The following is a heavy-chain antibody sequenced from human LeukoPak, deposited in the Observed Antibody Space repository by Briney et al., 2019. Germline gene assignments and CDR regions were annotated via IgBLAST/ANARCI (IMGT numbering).Heavy chain of an antibody. D-gene: IGHD4-17*01. Sequence: PGGSLRLSCAASGFTFSNYEMNWVRQAPGKGLEWVSYISGGGSTIYYADSVKGRFTPSRDNAKNSLYLEMNSLRDEDTAVYYCARDRTSDNGDYFDHWGQGTQVTVSS. CDR3: ARDRTSDNGDYFDH. CDR2: ISGGGSTI. V-gene: IGHV3-48*03. J-gene: IGHJ4*02. CDR1: GFTFSNYE.